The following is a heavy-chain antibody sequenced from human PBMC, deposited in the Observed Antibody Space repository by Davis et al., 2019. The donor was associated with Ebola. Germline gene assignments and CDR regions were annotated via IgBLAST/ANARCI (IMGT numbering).Heavy chain of an antibody. CDR3: ARVYSGSHEGAFDI. CDR1: GFTFSSYG. Sequence: GGSLRLSCAASGFTFSSYGMHWVRQAPGKGLEWVAVISYDGSNKYYADSVKGRFTISRDNAKNSLHLQMNSLRAEDTALYYCARVYSGSHEGAFDIWGQGTMVTVSS. CDR2: ISYDGSNK. V-gene: IGHV3-30*03. D-gene: IGHD1-26*01. J-gene: IGHJ3*02.